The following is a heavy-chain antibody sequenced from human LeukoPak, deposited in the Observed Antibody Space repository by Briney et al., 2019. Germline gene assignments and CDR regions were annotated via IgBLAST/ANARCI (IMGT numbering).Heavy chain of an antibody. D-gene: IGHD6-13*01. V-gene: IGHV4-4*07. CDR1: GGSISSYY. CDR2: IYTSGST. Sequence: SETLSLTCTVSGGSISSYYWSWIRQPAGKGLEWIGRIYTSGSTNYNPSLKSRVTMSVDTSKNQFSLKLSSVTAADTAVYYCASALVGGSWYLVDYFDYWGQGTLVTVSS. J-gene: IGHJ4*02. CDR3: ASALVGGSWYLVDYFDY.